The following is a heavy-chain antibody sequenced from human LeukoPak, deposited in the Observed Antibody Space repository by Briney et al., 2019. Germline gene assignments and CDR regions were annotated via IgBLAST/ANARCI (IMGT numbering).Heavy chain of an antibody. CDR3: ARRLARGGWFDP. J-gene: IGHJ5*02. CDR1: GSSISSFY. CDR2: IYYSGST. V-gene: IGHV4-59*08. Sequence: SETLSLTCTVSGSSISSFYWSWIRQPPGKGLVWIGYIYYSGSTNYNPSLKSRVTISVDTSKNQFSLKLSSVTAADTAVYYCARRLARGGWFDPWGQGTLVTVSS. D-gene: IGHD2-21*01.